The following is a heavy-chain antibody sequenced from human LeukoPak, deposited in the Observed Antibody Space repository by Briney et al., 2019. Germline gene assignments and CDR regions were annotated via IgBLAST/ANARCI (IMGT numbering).Heavy chain of an antibody. J-gene: IGHJ4*02. D-gene: IGHD6-13*01. CDR2: ISAGGGAT. CDR3: ARTRGITAAGIDY. V-gene: IGHV3-23*01. Sequence: PGGSLRLSCAASGFTFSSYAMSWVRQAPGKGLEWVSGISAGGGATYYADSVKGRFTISSDNSKSTLYLQMNSLRAEDTALYYCARTRGITAAGIDYWAREPRSPSPQ. CDR1: GFTFSSYA.